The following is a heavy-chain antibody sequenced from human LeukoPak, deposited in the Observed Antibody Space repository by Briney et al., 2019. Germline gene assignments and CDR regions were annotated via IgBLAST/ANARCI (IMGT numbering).Heavy chain of an antibody. J-gene: IGHJ4*02. D-gene: IGHD5-12*01. CDR1: GGSFSGYY. Sequence: SETLSLTCAVYGGSFSGYYWSWIRQPPGKGLEWIGEINHSGSTNYNPSLKSRVTISVDTSKNQFSLKLSSVTAADTAVYCCAGTHSGYDFYWGQGTLVTVSS. CDR3: AGTHSGYDFY. CDR2: INHSGST. V-gene: IGHV4-34*01.